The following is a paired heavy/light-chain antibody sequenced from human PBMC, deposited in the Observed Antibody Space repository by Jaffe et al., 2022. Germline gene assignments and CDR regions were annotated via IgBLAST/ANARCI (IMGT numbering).Heavy chain of an antibody. CDR1: GYSFTNYW. CDR3: MRPPPRDYSASGSSHAFDI. CDR2: IYPGDSDI. D-gene: IGHD3-10*01. V-gene: IGHV5-51*03. J-gene: IGHJ3*02. Sequence: EVQLVQSGAEVKMPGESLKISCETSGYSFTNYWIAWVRQMPGKGLECMGIIYPGDSDIRYSPSFQGQVTISADKSISTAYLQWSSLKASDTAMYYCMRPPPRDYSASGSSHAFDIWGQGTMVTVSS.
Light chain of an antibody. CDR1: QSISSW. Sequence: DIQMTQSPSTLSASVGERVTITCRASQSISSWLAWYQQKPGKAPKLLIYKASSLESGVPSRFSGSGSGTEFTLAISSLQPDDFATYYCQQYNSYSPLTFGGGTKVEIK. V-gene: IGKV1-5*03. CDR3: QQYNSYSPLT. J-gene: IGKJ4*01. CDR2: KAS.